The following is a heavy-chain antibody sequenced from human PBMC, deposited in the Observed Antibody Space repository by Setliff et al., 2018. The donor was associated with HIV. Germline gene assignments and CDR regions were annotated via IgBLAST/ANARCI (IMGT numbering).Heavy chain of an antibody. CDR1: GFIFSDYY. D-gene: IGHD1-26*01. CDR3: ARVRSGSNSYFDY. V-gene: IGHV3-11*04. J-gene: IGHJ4*02. Sequence: LRLSCAASGFIFSDYYMSWIRQAPGKGLEWVSYISSSGSTIYYADSVKGRFTISRDNAKNSLYLQMNSLRAEDRAVYYCARVRSGSNSYFDYWGQGTLVTVSS. CDR2: ISSSGSTI.